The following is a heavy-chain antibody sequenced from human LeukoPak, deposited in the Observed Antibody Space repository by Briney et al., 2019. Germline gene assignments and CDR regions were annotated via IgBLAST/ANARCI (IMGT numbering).Heavy chain of an antibody. J-gene: IGHJ4*02. CDR3: ARDGASGYLDY. Sequence: GGSLRLSCAASGFTLSNYGMHWVRQAPGKGLEWVAVIWYDGSNKYYVDSVRGRFTISRDVSKNTLYLQMLSLRAEDTAVYYYARDGASGYLDYWGQGILVTVSS. CDR1: GFTLSNYG. D-gene: IGHD1-26*01. CDR2: IWYDGSNK. V-gene: IGHV3-33*01.